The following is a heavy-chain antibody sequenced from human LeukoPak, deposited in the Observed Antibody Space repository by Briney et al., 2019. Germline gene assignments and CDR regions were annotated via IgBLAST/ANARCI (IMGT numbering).Heavy chain of an antibody. CDR2: ISGSGGST. CDR3: AKYKASRIMVRDSSFDY. J-gene: IGHJ4*02. V-gene: IGHV3-23*01. Sequence: PGGSLRLSCAASGFTFSSYAMSWVRQAPGKGLEWVSAISGSGGSTYYADSVKGRFTISRDNSKNTLYLQMNSLRAEVTAVYYCAKYKASRIMVRDSSFDYWGQGTLVTVSS. D-gene: IGHD3-10*01. CDR1: GFTFSSYA.